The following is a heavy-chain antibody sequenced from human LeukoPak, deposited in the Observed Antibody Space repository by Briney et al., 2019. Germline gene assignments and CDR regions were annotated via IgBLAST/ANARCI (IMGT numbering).Heavy chain of an antibody. V-gene: IGHV3-33*08. CDR3: ARDRSTTNTCFDY. D-gene: IGHD2/OR15-2a*01. CDR2: VWYDGSTK. J-gene: IGHJ4*02. Sequence: HPGGSLRLSCAASGFTFSSYGMHWVRQAPGKGLEWVAVVWYDGSTKYYSDSVKGRFTISRDNSKNTLYLQMDSLRAEDTAVYYCARDRSTTNTCFDYWGQGTLVTVSS. CDR1: GFTFSSYG.